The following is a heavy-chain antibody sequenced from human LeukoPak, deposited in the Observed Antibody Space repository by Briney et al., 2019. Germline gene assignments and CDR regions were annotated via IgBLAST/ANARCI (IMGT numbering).Heavy chain of an antibody. J-gene: IGHJ4*02. CDR3: ARRYCSSTSCSPFDY. D-gene: IGHD2-2*01. Sequence: GGSLRLSCAASGFIFSNYAMHWVRQAPGKGLQYVSAISSEGGSTYYADSVKGRFTISRDNSKNMVYLQMGSLRVEDMAVYYCARRYCSSTSCSPFDYWGQGTVVTVSS. CDR2: ISSEGGST. CDR1: GFIFSNYA. V-gene: IGHV3-64*02.